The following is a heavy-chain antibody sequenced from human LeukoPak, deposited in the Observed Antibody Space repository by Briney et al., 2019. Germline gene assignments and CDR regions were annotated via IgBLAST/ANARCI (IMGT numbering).Heavy chain of an antibody. Sequence: GGSLRLSCAASGFTFSSYAMSWVGQAPGKGLEWFSALSVSGANPYYADSVKGRLTSSRDNSKNTLYLQVNSLRAEDTAVYNCAKGVGCSGGTCYSGHGMDVWGQGTTVTVSS. J-gene: IGHJ6*02. V-gene: IGHV3-23*01. CDR3: AKGVGCSGGTCYSGHGMDV. CDR1: GFTFSSYA. CDR2: LSVSGANP. D-gene: IGHD2-15*01.